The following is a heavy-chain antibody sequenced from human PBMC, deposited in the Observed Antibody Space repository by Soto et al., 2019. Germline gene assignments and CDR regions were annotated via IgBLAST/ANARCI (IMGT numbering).Heavy chain of an antibody. Sequence: PGGSLRLSCAASGFTFSTYSMNWVRQAPGKGLEWVSYISSSGSTIYYADSVKGRFTISRDNAKNSLYLQMNSLRDEDTAVYYCARVNYYGSGTNWFDPWGQGTQVTVSS. V-gene: IGHV3-48*02. CDR3: ARVNYYGSGTNWFDP. CDR1: GFTFSTYS. CDR2: ISSSGSTI. J-gene: IGHJ5*02. D-gene: IGHD3-10*01.